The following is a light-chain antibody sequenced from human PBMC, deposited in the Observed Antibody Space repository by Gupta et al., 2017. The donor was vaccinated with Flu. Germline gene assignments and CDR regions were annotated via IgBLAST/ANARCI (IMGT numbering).Light chain of an antibody. CDR2: AAS. Sequence: VGDRVTITCRASQDISNWLAWYHQKPGKAPKLLIYAASTLQTGLPSRFSGRGSGTDFTLTISSLQPEDFATYYCQQASTSPPTFGPGTTVDV. J-gene: IGKJ3*01. V-gene: IGKV1-12*01. CDR3: QQASTSPPT. CDR1: QDISNW.